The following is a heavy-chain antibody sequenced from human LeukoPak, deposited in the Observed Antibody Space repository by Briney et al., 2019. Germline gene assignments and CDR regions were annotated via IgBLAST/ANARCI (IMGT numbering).Heavy chain of an antibody. Sequence: PGRSLRLSCAASGFSFSSYGMHWVRQAPGKGLDWVAVIWFDGYNKYYEDSVRGRFTISRDNSKNTLYLQMNSLRAEDTAVYYCATDLRWSGGGSNWFDPWGQGTLVTVSS. CDR3: ATDLRWSGGGSNWFDP. CDR1: GFSFSSYG. V-gene: IGHV3-33*01. CDR2: IWFDGYNK. D-gene: IGHD4-23*01. J-gene: IGHJ5*02.